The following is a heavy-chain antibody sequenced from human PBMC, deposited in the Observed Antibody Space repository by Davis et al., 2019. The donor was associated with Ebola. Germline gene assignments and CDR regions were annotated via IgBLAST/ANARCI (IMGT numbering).Heavy chain of an antibody. CDR1: GFTFSSYS. V-gene: IGHV3-21*01. CDR2: ISSSSSYI. J-gene: IGHJ6*02. Sequence: GESLKISCAASGFTFSSYSMNWVRQAPGKGLEWVSSISSSSSYIYYADSVKGRFTISRDSAKNSLYLQMNSLRAEDTAVYYCARITGYGMDVWGQGTTVTVSS. CDR3: ARITGYGMDV. D-gene: IGHD1-20*01.